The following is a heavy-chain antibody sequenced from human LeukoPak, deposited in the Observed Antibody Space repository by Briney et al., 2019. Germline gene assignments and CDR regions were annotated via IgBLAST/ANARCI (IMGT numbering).Heavy chain of an antibody. D-gene: IGHD3-9*01. CDR1: GYTFTGYY. Sequence: ASVKVSCKASGYTFTGYYMHWVRQAPGQGLEWMGWINPNSGGTNYAQRFQDRVTMTRDTSISTAYLDLSRLRSDDTAVYYCARDSEAEDFLTGDRNWFDPWGQGTLVTVSS. V-gene: IGHV1-2*02. CDR2: INPNSGGT. CDR3: ARDSEAEDFLTGDRNWFDP. J-gene: IGHJ5*02.